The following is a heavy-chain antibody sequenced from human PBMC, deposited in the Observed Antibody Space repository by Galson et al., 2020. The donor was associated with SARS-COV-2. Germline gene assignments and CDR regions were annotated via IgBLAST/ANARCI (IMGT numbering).Heavy chain of an antibody. V-gene: IGHV5-51*01. CDR1: GYSFTNYW. Sequence: HGESLKISCKGSGYSFTNYWLGLVRQMPGKGLEWMGIIYPGDSDTRYSPSFQGQVTISVDKSISTAYRQWSSLKAADTGMYYWARRAGYYFFDYWGQGTLVTVSS. CDR3: ARRAGYYFFDY. J-gene: IGHJ4*02. D-gene: IGHD3-9*01. CDR2: IYPGDSDT.